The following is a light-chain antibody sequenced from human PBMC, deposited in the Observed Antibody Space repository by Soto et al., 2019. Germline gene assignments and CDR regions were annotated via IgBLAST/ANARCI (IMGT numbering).Light chain of an antibody. CDR2: DVS. V-gene: IGLV2-14*03. CDR3: SSHTTSSTLYYV. J-gene: IGLJ1*01. Sequence: QSVLTQPASVSGSPGQSITISCTGTSSDVGGYNYVSWYQQHPGKAPKVMIYDVSHRPSGVSNRFSGSKSGNTASLTISGLQPEDEADYYCSSHTTSSTLYYVFGTGTKLTVL. CDR1: SSDVGGYNY.